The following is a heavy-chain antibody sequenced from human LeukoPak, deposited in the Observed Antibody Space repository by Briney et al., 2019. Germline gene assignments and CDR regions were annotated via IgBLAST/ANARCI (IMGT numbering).Heavy chain of an antibody. Sequence: PGGSLRLSCAASGFTFSTFWMHWVRQAPGKGLVWVARINSDESRTNYADSVKGRFTISRDNARNTLFLHMNSLRADDTAVYYCTANFNYWGQGTLVTVSS. CDR2: INSDESRT. CDR3: TANFNY. J-gene: IGHJ4*02. CDR1: GFTFSTFW. V-gene: IGHV3-74*01.